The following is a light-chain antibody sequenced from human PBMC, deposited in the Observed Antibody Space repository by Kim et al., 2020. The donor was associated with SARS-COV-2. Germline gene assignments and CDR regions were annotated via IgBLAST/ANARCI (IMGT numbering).Light chain of an antibody. V-gene: IGLV1-44*01. Sequence: GGRGSVSCSGSSSKIGSNTVNWYQQLPGTAPKLLIYSNSQRPSGVPDRFSGSKSGASDSLAISGLQSEDEADYYCSAWDDSLNGVVFGGGTQLTV. CDR1: SSKIGSNT. CDR2: SNS. J-gene: IGLJ2*01. CDR3: SAWDDSLNGVV.